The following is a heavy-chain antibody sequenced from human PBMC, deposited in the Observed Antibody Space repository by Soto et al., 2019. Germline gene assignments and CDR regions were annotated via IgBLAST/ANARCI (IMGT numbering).Heavy chain of an antibody. Sequence: QVQLVQSGAEVKKPGASVKVSCKASGYTFTSYGISWVRQAPGQGLEWMGWVNAYNGNTNYAQKFPGRVTMTTDTSTSTASMAPGSLRSDHTAVYYCAREAVSGRTGFDYWGQGTLVTVSS. CDR1: GYTFTSYG. V-gene: IGHV1-18*01. CDR2: VNAYNGNT. D-gene: IGHD6-19*01. J-gene: IGHJ4*02. CDR3: AREAVSGRTGFDY.